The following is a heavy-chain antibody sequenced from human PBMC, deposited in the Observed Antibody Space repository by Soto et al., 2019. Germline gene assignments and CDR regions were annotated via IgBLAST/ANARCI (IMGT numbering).Heavy chain of an antibody. V-gene: IGHV3-30*18. CDR1: GFTFSSYG. J-gene: IGHJ6*02. CDR2: ISYDGSNK. CDR3: AKEGGSYFDYYYGMDV. D-gene: IGHD1-26*01. Sequence: GGSLRLSCAASGFTFSSYGMHWVRQAPDKGLEWVAVISYDGSNKYYAASVKGRFTISRDNSKNTLYLQMNSLRAEDTAVYYYAKEGGSYFDYYYGMDVWGQGTTVTVSS.